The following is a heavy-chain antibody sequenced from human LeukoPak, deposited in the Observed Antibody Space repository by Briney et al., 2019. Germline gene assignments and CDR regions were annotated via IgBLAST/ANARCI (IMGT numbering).Heavy chain of an antibody. CDR2: IYYSGIT. D-gene: IGHD5-24*01. J-gene: IGHJ4*02. CDR3: ARGSGDGDSKFDY. V-gene: IGHV4-31*03. CDR1: GGSISSGGYY. Sequence: PSETLSLTCTVSGGSISSGGYYWSWIRQHPGKGLEWIGYIYYSGITYYNPSLKSRVTISVDTSKNQFSLKLSSVTAADTAVYYCARGSGDGDSKFDYWGQGTLVTVSS.